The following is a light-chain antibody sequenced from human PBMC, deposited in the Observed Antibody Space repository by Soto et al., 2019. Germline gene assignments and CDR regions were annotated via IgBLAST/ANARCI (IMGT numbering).Light chain of an antibody. CDR2: GAS. V-gene: IGKV3-20*01. CDR3: QQYGSSIT. CDR1: QSVGGN. Sequence: EIVLTQSPGTLSLSPGDRATLSCRASQSVGGNVAWYQQIPGQPPKLLIFGASSRATGIADRFSGSGSGTDFTLTISRLEPEDFAVYYCQQYGSSITFGQGTRLENK. J-gene: IGKJ5*01.